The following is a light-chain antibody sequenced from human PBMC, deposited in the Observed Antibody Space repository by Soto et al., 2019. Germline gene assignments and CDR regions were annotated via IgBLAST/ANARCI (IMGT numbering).Light chain of an antibody. Sequence: DIQMAQSPSSLSASVGDRVTITCQASQDISNSLNWYQQKPGKAPQLLIYDASNLETGVPSTFSGSGSGTDFTFTISNLQPEDVATYYCQQYDNLLTFGGGTKVEIK. V-gene: IGKV1-33*01. J-gene: IGKJ4*01. CDR1: QDISNS. CDR3: QQYDNLLT. CDR2: DAS.